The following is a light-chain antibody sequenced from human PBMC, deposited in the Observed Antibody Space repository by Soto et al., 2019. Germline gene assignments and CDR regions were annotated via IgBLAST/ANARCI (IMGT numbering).Light chain of an antibody. CDR1: QYINTR. V-gene: IGKV3D-11*03. CDR2: QTS. J-gene: IGKJ1*01. CDR3: HQRQSSPRT. Sequence: EIVLTQSPAPRSSFPGDRVTLSCRASQYINTRLAWYQHRPGQAPRLLIHQTSIRAAGIPAMFSASGSGTDLTLTISDVQPEDFAMYYCHQRQSSPRTFGKGPKVDIK.